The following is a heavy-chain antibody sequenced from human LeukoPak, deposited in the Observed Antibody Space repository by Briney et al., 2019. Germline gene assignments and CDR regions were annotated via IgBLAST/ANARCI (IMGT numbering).Heavy chain of an antibody. J-gene: IGHJ4*02. CDR2: IKPDGSDK. CDR1: GFSFSSSW. CDR3: SRSLNY. Sequence: GGSLRLSCAASGFSFSSSWMDWARQAPGKGLEWVANIKPDGSDKSYVDSVKGRFPISRDNAKDSLYLEMDSLRVEDTALYYCSRSLNYWGQGALVTVSS. V-gene: IGHV3-7*01.